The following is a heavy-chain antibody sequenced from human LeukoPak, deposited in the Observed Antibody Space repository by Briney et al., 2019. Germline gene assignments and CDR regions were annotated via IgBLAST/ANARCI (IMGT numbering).Heavy chain of an antibody. CDR3: GLDSPTSGIDS. V-gene: IGHV3-53*01. Sequence: PGVSLRLSCSASGFSVDSSYMSWVRQAPGRGLEWGSDIYSNGKEYYAESAKGLFTISRNISKNSLDLQMNRRRGDDTAVYFCGLDSPTSGIDSWLQGTLVIVPS. CDR2: IYSNGKE. D-gene: IGHD2-15*01. J-gene: IGHJ5*01. CDR1: GFSVDSSY.